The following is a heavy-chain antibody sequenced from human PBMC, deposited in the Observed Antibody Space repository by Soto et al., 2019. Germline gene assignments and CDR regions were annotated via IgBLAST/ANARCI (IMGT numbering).Heavy chain of an antibody. D-gene: IGHD3-9*01. Sequence: SETLSLTCTVSDGSISSYYWSWIRQPPGKGLEWIGYIYYSGSTNYNPSLKSRVTISVDTSKNQFSLKLSSVTAADTAVYYCARRRDYDILTGYYDYWGQGTLVTVSS. V-gene: IGHV4-59*01. CDR1: DGSISSYY. J-gene: IGHJ4*02. CDR3: ARRRDYDILTGYYDY. CDR2: IYYSGST.